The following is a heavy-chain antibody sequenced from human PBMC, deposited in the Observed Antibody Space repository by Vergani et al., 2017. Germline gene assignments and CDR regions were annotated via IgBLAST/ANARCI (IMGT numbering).Heavy chain of an antibody. J-gene: IGHJ4*02. CDR3: AREPATYYDILTGYQGAYYFDY. CDR2: IIPILGIA. V-gene: IGHV1-69*08. D-gene: IGHD3-9*01. Sequence: QVQLVQSGAEVKKPGSSVKVSCKASGGTFSSYTISWVRQAPGQGLEWMGRIIPILGIANYAQKFQGRVTITADKSTSTAYMELSSLRSEDTAVYYCAREPATYYDILTGYQGAYYFDYWGQGTLVTVSS. CDR1: GGTFSSYT.